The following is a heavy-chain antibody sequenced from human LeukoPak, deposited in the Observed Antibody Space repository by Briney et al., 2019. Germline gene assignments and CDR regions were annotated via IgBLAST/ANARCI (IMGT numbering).Heavy chain of an antibody. CDR2: ISAYSGST. J-gene: IGHJ4*02. D-gene: IGHD6-13*01. CDR1: GYTFTTYG. V-gene: IGHV1-18*01. Sequence: ASVKASCKASGYTFTTYGISWVRQAPGQGLEWMGWISAYSGSTNYAQNLQGRVTMTTDTSTSTAYMELRSLRSDDTAVYYCARGLNIAAAGTDWGQGTLVTVSS. CDR3: ARGLNIAAAGTD.